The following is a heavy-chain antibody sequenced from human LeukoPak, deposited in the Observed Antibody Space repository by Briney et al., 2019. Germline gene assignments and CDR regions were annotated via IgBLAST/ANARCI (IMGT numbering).Heavy chain of an antibody. J-gene: IGHJ4*02. CDR3: ASNIAVVGIGPN. V-gene: IGHV4-30-2*01. CDR1: GGSISSGGYS. D-gene: IGHD6-19*01. Sequence: SQTLSLTCAVSGGSISSGGYSWSWIRQPPGKGLEWIGYIYHSGSTYYNPSLKSRVTISVDRSKNQFSLKLSSVTAADTAVYYCASNIAVVGIGPNWGQGTLVTVSS. CDR2: IYHSGST.